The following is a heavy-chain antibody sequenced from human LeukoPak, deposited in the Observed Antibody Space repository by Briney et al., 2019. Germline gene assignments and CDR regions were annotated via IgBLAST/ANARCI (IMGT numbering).Heavy chain of an antibody. CDR2: IYYTGST. J-gene: IGHJ4*02. V-gene: IGHV4-39*07. Sequence: SETLSLTCTVSGGSISSSSYYWGWIRQPPGKGLEWIGCIYYTGSTNYNPSLKSRVTISLDTAKKQFSLKLNSVTAADTAVYYRARDGLVGPFSYWGQGTLVTVSS. D-gene: IGHD1-26*01. CDR3: ARDGLVGPFSY. CDR1: GGSISSSSYY.